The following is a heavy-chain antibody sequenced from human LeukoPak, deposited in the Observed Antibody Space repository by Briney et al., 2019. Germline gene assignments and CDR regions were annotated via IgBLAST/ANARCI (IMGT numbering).Heavy chain of an antibody. V-gene: IGHV3-30*04. CDR1: GFTFSSYA. J-gene: IGHJ4*02. Sequence: GGSLRLSCAASGFTFSSYAMHWVRQAPGKGLEWVAVISYDGSNKYYADSVKGRFTISRDNSKNTLYLQMNSLRAEDTAVYYCARAHERQLWSSGVDYWGQGTLVTVSS. CDR2: ISYDGSNK. D-gene: IGHD5-18*01. CDR3: ARAHERQLWSSGVDY.